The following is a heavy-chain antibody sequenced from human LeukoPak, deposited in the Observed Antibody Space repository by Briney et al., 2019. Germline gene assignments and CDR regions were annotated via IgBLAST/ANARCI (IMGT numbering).Heavy chain of an antibody. CDR3: ARASDSGWYEHPYMDV. J-gene: IGHJ6*03. D-gene: IGHD6-19*01. CDR2: IYHSGST. Sequence: SETLSLTCTVSGYSISSGYYWGWIRQPPGKGLEWIGSIYHSGSTYYNPSLKSRVTISVDTSKNQFSLKLSSVTAADTAVYYCARASDSGWYEHPYMDVWGKGTTVTISS. CDR1: GYSISSGYY. V-gene: IGHV4-38-2*02.